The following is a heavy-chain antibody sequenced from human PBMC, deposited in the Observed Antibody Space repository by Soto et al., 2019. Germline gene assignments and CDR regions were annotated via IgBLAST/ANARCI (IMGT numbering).Heavy chain of an antibody. CDR2: VNPNSGGT. CDR3: ARDDGWNYRYYESEG. CDR1: GYTLAVSY. D-gene: IGHD1-7*01. V-gene: IGHV1-2*02. Sequence: APAKVSFTGAGYTLAVSYIHLGRPAPGQGLEWMGWVNPNSGGTNYAQKFQGRVTITADESTSTAYMELSSLRSQDTAVYCCARDDGWNYRYYESEGCGRGNTVAVS. J-gene: IGHJ6*02.